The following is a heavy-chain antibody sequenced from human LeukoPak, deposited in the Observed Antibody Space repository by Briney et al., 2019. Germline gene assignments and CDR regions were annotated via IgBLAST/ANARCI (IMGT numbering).Heavy chain of an antibody. V-gene: IGHV3-21*04. CDR2: ISSSSSYI. Sequence: GGSLRLSCAASGITFSSYSMNWVRQAPGKGLEWVSSISSSSSYIYYADSVKGRFTISRDNAKNSLYLQMNSLRVEDTAVYYCAKYCPKVEPPDYMDVWGKGTTVTVS. D-gene: IGHD1-26*01. CDR1: GITFSSYS. J-gene: IGHJ6*03. CDR3: AKYCPKVEPPDYMDV.